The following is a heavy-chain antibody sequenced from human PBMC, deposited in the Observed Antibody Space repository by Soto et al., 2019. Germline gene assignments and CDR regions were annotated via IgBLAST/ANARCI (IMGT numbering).Heavy chain of an antibody. V-gene: IGHV3-23*01. D-gene: IGHD3-10*01. CDR3: AKDLRPGLVVPTKSGFDP. CDR2: TSIGGNT. CDR1: GFPFNTYA. J-gene: IGHJ5*02. Sequence: PGGSLRLSCEASGFPFNTYAMTWFRQLPGMGLEWVSTTSIGGNTDFAESVRGRFSVSRDNSKNTLHLQMTNLRAEDAAIYFCAKDLRPGLVVPTKSGFDPWGQGTRVTVAS.